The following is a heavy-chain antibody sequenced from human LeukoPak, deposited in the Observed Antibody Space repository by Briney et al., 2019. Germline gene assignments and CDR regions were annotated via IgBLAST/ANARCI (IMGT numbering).Heavy chain of an antibody. CDR2: INPSGGST. D-gene: IGHD6-13*01. V-gene: IGHV1-46*01. Sequence: GASVKVSCKASGYAFTSYYMHWVRQAPGQGLEWMGIINPSGGSTSYAQKFQGRVTMTRDTSTSTVYMELSSLRSEDTAVYYCARDLQEQQLVQDRGSFDYWGQGTLVTVSS. CDR1: GYAFTSYY. J-gene: IGHJ4*02. CDR3: ARDLQEQQLVQDRGSFDY.